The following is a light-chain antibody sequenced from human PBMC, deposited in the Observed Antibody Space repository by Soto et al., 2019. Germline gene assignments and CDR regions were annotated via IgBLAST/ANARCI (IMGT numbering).Light chain of an antibody. CDR2: DAS. CDR3: QQYYNYPLT. J-gene: IGKJ4*01. CDR1: QSISSW. V-gene: IGKV1-5*01. Sequence: DIQMTHSPSTLSASVGDRVTITCRASQSISSWLAWYQQKPGKAPKLLIYDASSLESGVPSRFSGSGSGTEFTRTISSLQSEDFATYYCQQYYNYPLTFGGGTKVDIK.